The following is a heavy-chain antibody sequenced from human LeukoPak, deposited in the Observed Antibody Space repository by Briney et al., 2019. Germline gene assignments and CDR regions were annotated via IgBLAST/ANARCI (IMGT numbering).Heavy chain of an antibody. Sequence: SETLSLTCTVSGGSISSGDYYWSWIRQPPGKGLVWIGYIYYSGSTYYNPSLKSRVTISVDTSKNQFSLKLSSVTAADTAVYYCARDHPPSTGDRGYFDLWGRGTLVTVSS. CDR3: ARDHPPSTGDRGYFDL. D-gene: IGHD7-27*01. J-gene: IGHJ2*01. CDR1: GGSISSGDYY. CDR2: IYYSGST. V-gene: IGHV4-30-4*01.